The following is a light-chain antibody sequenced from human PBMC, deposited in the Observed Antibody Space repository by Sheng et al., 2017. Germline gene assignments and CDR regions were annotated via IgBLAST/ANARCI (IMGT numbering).Light chain of an antibody. V-gene: IGLV2-18*02. J-gene: IGLJ3*02. Sequence: QSALTQPPSVSGSPGQSVTISCTGTSSDVGSYNRVSWYQQPPGTAPKLMIYEVSNRPSGVPDRFSGSKSGNTASLTISGLQAEDEADYYCSSYTSSSTSCVFGGGTKLTVL. CDR1: SSDVGSYNR. CDR2: EVS. CDR3: SSYTSSSTSCV.